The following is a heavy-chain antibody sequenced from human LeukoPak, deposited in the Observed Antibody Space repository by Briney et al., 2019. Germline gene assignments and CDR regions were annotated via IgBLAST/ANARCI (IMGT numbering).Heavy chain of an antibody. CDR1: GLTFSGQW. CDR3: AYTNHLTY. V-gene: IGHV3-7*01. Sequence: GGSLRFSCAASGLTFSGQWMNWVRQAPGQGLEWVANIKYDGSEEYYADSVKGRFTISRDNAKNSLFLQMNYVRAGDTAIYYCAYTNHLTYWGQGTLVTVSS. J-gene: IGHJ4*02. D-gene: IGHD3-16*01. CDR2: IKYDGSEE.